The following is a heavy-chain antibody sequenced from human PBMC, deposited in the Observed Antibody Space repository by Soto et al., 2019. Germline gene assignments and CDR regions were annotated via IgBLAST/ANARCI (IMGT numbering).Heavy chain of an antibody. D-gene: IGHD3-10*01. CDR1: GFTFSSYA. Sequence: GESLKISCAASGFTFSSYAMSWVRQAPGKGLEWVSAISGSGGSTYYADSVKGRFTISRDNSKNTLYLQMNSLRAEDTAVYYCAKTPVAQGGRRSSFDYWGQGTLVTVSS. V-gene: IGHV3-23*01. CDR2: ISGSGGST. J-gene: IGHJ4*02. CDR3: AKTPVAQGGRRSSFDY.